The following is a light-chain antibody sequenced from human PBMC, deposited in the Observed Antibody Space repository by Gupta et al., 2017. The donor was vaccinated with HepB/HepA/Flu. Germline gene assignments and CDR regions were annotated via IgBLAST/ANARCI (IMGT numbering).Light chain of an antibody. CDR1: SSDVGAYNF. J-gene: IGLJ1*01. V-gene: IGLV2-14*03. Sequence: QSALTQTASVSGSPAQSLTISCTGTSSDVGAYNFVSWYQHHPGKAPKLMIYDVFNRPSGVSNRFSGSKSGNTASLTISALQAEDEADYYCSSYTSNSTGVFGTGTKVTVL. CDR3: SSYTSNSTGV. CDR2: DVF.